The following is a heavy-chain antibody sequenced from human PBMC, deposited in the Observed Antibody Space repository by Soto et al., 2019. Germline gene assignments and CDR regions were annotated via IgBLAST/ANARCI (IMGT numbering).Heavy chain of an antibody. CDR2: ISSSSSHT. Sequence: GGSLRLSCAASGFTFSDYYMSWIRQAPGKGLEWVSYISSSSSHTNHADSVKGRLTISRDNAKNALYLQMNSLRAEDTAVYYCARNAYRSGWYWFDRWGQGTLVTVSS. V-gene: IGHV3-11*06. D-gene: IGHD6-25*01. CDR1: GFTFSDYY. CDR3: ARNAYRSGWYWFDR. J-gene: IGHJ5*02.